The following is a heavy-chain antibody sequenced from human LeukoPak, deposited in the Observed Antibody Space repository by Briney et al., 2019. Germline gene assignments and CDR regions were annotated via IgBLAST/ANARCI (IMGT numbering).Heavy chain of an antibody. CDR3: ARVGYSGWNLEY. CDR1: GFTFSTYS. J-gene: IGHJ4*02. CDR2: ISSGSGYI. Sequence: GGSLRLSCATSGFTFSTYSMNWVRQAPGKGLEWVSSISSGSGYIYYADSVKGRFTVSRDDAKNSLYVQMNSLRDEDTAVYYCARVGYSGWNLEYWGQGTLVTVSS. V-gene: IGHV3-21*01. D-gene: IGHD5-12*01.